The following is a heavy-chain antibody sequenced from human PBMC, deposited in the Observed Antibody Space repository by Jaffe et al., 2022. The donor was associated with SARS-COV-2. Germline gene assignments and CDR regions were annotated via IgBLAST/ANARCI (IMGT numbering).Heavy chain of an antibody. CDR1: GVSISGGSYY. CDR2: IYYSGNT. Sequence: QVQLQESGPGLVKPSETLSLTCSVSGVSISGGSYYWTWIRQAPGKGLEWMGYIYYSGNTKYNPSLKSRLTISVDTSKNQFSLKLTSVTTADTAVYYCARAPILYSYGYIDYWGQGTLVTVSS. CDR3: ARAPILYSYGYIDY. J-gene: IGHJ4*02. V-gene: IGHV4-61*01. D-gene: IGHD5-18*01.